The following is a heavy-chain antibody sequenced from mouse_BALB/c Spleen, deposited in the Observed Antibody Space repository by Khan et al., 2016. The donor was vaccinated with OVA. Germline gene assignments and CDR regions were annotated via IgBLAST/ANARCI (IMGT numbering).Heavy chain of an antibody. CDR1: GYTFSTYW. CDR3: TRDRIDY. CDR2: INPTSGYT. Sequence: VKLLESGAALAKPGASVKMSCKASGYTFSTYWMHWVKQRPGQGLEWIGYINPTSGYTDYNEKFKDKATLSAYKSSSTAYMQLSRLTSEDSAVYYGTRDRIDYWGQGTTLTVSS. V-gene: IGHV1-7*01. J-gene: IGHJ2*01.